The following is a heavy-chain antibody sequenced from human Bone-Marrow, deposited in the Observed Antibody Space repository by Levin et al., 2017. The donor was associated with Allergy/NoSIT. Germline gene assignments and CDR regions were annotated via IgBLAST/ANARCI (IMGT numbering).Heavy chain of an antibody. CDR2: ISAGFGSST. CDR1: GFTFNDYA. Sequence: SCTGSGFTFNDYAMNWVRQAPGKGLEWVSVISAGFGSSTYYADSVKGRFIISRDRSKNTLYLQMNSLRADDTAVYYCAKDICPSSSCWYGGMDVWGQGTTVTVSS. D-gene: IGHD2-2*01. V-gene: IGHV3-23*01. J-gene: IGHJ6*02. CDR3: AKDICPSSSCWYGGMDV.